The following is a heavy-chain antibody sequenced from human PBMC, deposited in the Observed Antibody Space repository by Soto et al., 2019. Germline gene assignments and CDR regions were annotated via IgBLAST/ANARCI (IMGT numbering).Heavy chain of an antibody. CDR3: ARGWLQFSFDY. CDR2: IWYDGSDI. J-gene: IGHJ4*02. D-gene: IGHD5-12*01. Sequence: QVQLVESGGGVVQPGRSLRLSCVASGFTFSSYGMHWVRQAPGKGLEWVALIWYDGSDIYYADSVKGRFTISRDNSKNTLYLQMNSLRAEDTAVYSCARGWLQFSFDYGGQGTLVTVSS. CDR1: GFTFSSYG. V-gene: IGHV3-33*01.